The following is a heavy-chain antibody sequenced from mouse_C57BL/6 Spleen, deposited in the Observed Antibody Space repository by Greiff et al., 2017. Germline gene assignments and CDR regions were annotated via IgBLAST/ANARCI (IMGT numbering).Heavy chain of an antibody. Sequence: VQLQQPGAELVKPGASVKMSCKASGYTFTSYWITWVKPRPGQGLEWIGDIYPGSGSTNYNEKFKGKATLTVDTSSSTAYMQLSSLTSEDSAVYYCAREGITTVVALDYWGQGTTLTVSS. CDR3: AREGITTVVALDY. CDR2: IYPGSGST. D-gene: IGHD1-1*01. V-gene: IGHV1-55*01. CDR1: GYTFTSYW. J-gene: IGHJ2*01.